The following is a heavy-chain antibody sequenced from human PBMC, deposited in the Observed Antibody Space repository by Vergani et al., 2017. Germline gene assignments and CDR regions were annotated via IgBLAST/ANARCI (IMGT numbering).Heavy chain of an antibody. CDR3: ARRLVAPDFFDY. J-gene: IGHJ4*02. V-gene: IGHV2-5*02. D-gene: IGHD2-15*01. CDR2: IYWDDDK. CDR1: GFSLSTNGVG. Sequence: QVTLKESGPVLVKPTETLTLTCTFSGFSLSTNGVGVGWIRQPPGKALEWLALIYWDDDKRYSPSLKSRLTITKDTSKNQVVLTMTNMDPVDTATYYCARRLVAPDFFDYWGQGTLVTVSS.